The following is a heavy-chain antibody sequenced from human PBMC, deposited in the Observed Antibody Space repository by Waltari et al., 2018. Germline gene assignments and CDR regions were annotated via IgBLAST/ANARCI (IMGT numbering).Heavy chain of an antibody. D-gene: IGHD3-3*01. CDR2: IIPIFGTA. Sequence: QVQLVQSGAEVKKPGSSVKVSCKASGGTFSSYALSGVRQAPGQGLEWMGGIIPIFGTANYAQKFQGRVTITADESTSTAYMELSSLRSEDTAVYYCARAGVLRFLEWLLSGPMDVWGKGTTVTISS. J-gene: IGHJ6*03. CDR1: GGTFSSYA. V-gene: IGHV1-69*12. CDR3: ARAGVLRFLEWLLSGPMDV.